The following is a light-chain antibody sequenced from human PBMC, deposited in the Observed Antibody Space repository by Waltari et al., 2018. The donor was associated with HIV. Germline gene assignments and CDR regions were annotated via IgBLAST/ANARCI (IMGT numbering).Light chain of an antibody. V-gene: IGLV3-1*01. CDR2: QDS. J-gene: IGLJ2*01. Sequence: SYELTQPPSVSVSPGQTASITCSGDNWGDGYACWYQQKPGQSPVLVIYQDSKRPSGIPERFSGSNSGNTATLTISGTQAMDEADYYCQAWDSSTVVFGGGTKLTVL. CDR3: QAWDSSTVV. CDR1: NWGDGY.